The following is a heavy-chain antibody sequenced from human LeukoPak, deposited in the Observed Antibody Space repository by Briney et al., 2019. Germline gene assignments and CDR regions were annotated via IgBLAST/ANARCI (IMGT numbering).Heavy chain of an antibody. V-gene: IGHV1-18*01. CDR1: GYTFSSYG. Sequence: GASVKVSCKTSGYTFSSYGISWVRQAPGQGLEWMGWISPYNGHTNYARKLQGRVTMTTDTSTSTAYMELRSLRSDDTAVYYCARDSGYDCSDYWGQGTLVTVSS. CDR3: ARDSGYDCSDY. J-gene: IGHJ4*02. D-gene: IGHD5-12*01. CDR2: ISPYNGHT.